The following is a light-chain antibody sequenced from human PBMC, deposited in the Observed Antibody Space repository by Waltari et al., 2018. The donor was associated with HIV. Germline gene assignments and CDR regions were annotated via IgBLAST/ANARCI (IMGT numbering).Light chain of an antibody. V-gene: IGLV4-69*01. J-gene: IGLJ3*02. CDR1: GGHSNYA. CDR3: QTWGAGILV. Sequence: QLVLTQSPSASASLGASVKLTCTLSGGHSNYAIAWHQQQPEKGPRYLMKLNSDGSHSKGDGIPDRFSGSGSGPERTLAISSIRSEDEGDYYCQTWGAGILVFGGGTKLTVL. CDR2: LNSDGSH.